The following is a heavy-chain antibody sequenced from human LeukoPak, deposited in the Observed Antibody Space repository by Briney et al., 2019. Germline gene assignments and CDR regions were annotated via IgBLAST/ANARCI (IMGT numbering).Heavy chain of an antibody. D-gene: IGHD3-16*01. CDR2: INHSGST. Sequence: SETLSLTCAVYGGSFSGYYWSWIRQPPGKGLEWIGEINHSGSTNYNPSLKSRVTISVDTSKNQFSLKLSSVTAADTAVYYCASSPVGGNTPDFDYWGQGTLVTVSS. V-gene: IGHV4-34*01. CDR1: GGSFSGYY. J-gene: IGHJ4*02. CDR3: ASSPVGGNTPDFDY.